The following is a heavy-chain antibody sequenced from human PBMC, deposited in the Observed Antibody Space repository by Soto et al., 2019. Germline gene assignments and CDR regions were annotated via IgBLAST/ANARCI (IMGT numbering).Heavy chain of an antibody. CDR1: GFTFSSYS. CDR2: ISSSSSYR. CDR3: ARDLGYCSSTSCSTDAFDI. Sequence: GGSLRLSCAASGFTFSSYSMNWVRQAPGKGLEWVSSISSSSSYRYYADSVKGRFTISRDNAKNSMYLQMNSLRAEDTAVYYCARDLGYCSSTSCSTDAFDIWGQGTMVTVSS. V-gene: IGHV3-21*01. J-gene: IGHJ3*02. D-gene: IGHD2-2*01.